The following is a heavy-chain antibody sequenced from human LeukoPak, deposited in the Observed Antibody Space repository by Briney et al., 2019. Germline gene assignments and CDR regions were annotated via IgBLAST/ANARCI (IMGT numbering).Heavy chain of an antibody. J-gene: IGHJ4*02. Sequence: GGSLRLSCAASGFTFNIYWMSWVRQAPGKGLEWVANINQDGSEKYYVDPVKGRFTISRDNAKNSLYLQMNSLRAEDTAVYYCARDKSYGDSEDYWGQGTLVTVSS. CDR2: INQDGSEK. CDR3: ARDKSYGDSEDY. CDR1: GFTFNIYW. D-gene: IGHD2-21*02. V-gene: IGHV3-7*05.